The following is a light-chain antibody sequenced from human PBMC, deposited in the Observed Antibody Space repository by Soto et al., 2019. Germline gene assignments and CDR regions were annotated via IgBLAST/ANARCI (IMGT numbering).Light chain of an antibody. CDR1: SSDVGGNNY. CDR2: EVT. Sequence: QSVLTQPPSASGSLGQSVTIYCTGTSSDVGGNNYVSWHQQHPGKAPKLMIYEVTKRPSGVPDRFSGSKSGNTASLTVSGLQAEDEADYYCSSFAGGGNPVLFGGGTKLTVL. CDR3: SSFAGGGNPVL. J-gene: IGLJ2*01. V-gene: IGLV2-8*01.